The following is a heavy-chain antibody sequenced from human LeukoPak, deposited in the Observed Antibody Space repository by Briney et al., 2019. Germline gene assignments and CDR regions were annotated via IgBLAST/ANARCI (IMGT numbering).Heavy chain of an antibody. CDR1: GFTFSSYA. Sequence: GRSLRLSCAASGFTFSSYAMYWVRQAPGKGVEWVAVISYDGSNKYYADSVKGRFTISRDNSKNTLYLQMNSLRAEDTAVYYCAKEGYCSSTSCKDAFDIWGQGTMVTVSS. D-gene: IGHD2-2*01. V-gene: IGHV3-30-3*01. CDR2: ISYDGSNK. J-gene: IGHJ3*02. CDR3: AKEGYCSSTSCKDAFDI.